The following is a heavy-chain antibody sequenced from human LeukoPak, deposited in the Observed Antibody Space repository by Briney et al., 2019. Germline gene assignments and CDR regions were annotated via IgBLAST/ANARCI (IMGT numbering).Heavy chain of an antibody. V-gene: IGHV3-30*18. D-gene: IGHD6-13*01. CDR1: GFTFSSYG. CDR2: ISYDGSNK. Sequence: GGSLRLSCAASGFTFSSYGIHWVRQAPGKGLEWVAVISYDGSNKYYADSVKGRFTISRDNSKNTLYLQMNSLRAEDTAVYYCAKDGQYSSSGYGYYYYYGMDVWGQGTTVTVSS. CDR3: AKDGQYSSSGYGYYYYYGMDV. J-gene: IGHJ6*02.